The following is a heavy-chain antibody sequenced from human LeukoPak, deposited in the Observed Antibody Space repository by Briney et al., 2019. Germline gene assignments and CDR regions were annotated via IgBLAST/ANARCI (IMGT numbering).Heavy chain of an antibody. V-gene: IGHV4-59*12. CDR1: GGSISGYY. CDR2: VYYSGSA. J-gene: IGHJ3*01. CDR3: ARDDRFDGSGHYTAFDV. Sequence: SETLSLTCTVSGGSISGYYWSWIRQPPGRGLEWIGFVYYSGSAKYNPSLKSRVTISVDTSKNQFSLKLTSVTAADTAVYYCARDDRFDGSGHYTAFDVWGQGTMVTVSS. D-gene: IGHD3-22*01.